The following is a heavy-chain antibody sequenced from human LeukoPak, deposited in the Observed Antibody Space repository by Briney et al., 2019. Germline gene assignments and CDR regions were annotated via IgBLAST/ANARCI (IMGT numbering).Heavy chain of an antibody. CDR3: ARVVIPGDYYYYYYMDV. CDR1: GYTFTGYY. J-gene: IGHJ6*03. Sequence: GASVKVSCKASGYTFTGYYMHWVRHAPGQGLEWMGWINPNSGGTNYAQKFQGRVTMTRDTSISTAYMELSRLRSDDTAVYYCARVVIPGDYYYYYYMDVWGKGTTVTVSS. V-gene: IGHV1-2*02. D-gene: IGHD3-22*01. CDR2: INPNSGGT.